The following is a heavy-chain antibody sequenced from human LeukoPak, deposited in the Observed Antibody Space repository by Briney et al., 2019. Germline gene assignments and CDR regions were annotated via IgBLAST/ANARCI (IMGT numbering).Heavy chain of an antibody. Sequence: SETLSLTCTVSGGSITHYYWSWIRQPPGKRLEWIGYSYYSGTTKWNPSPKGRVTISVDTSRNQFSLKLTSMTAANTAVYYCARGGSGWYNWFDPWGQGTLVTVSS. J-gene: IGHJ5*02. CDR2: SYYSGTT. D-gene: IGHD6-19*01. CDR3: ARGGSGWYNWFDP. CDR1: GGSITHYY. V-gene: IGHV4-59*01.